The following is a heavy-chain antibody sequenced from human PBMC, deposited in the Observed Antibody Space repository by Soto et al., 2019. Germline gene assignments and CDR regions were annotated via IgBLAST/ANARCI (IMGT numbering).Heavy chain of an antibody. D-gene: IGHD5-12*01. CDR1: GGIFSSYA. Sequence: ASVKVSCKASGGIFSSYAISWVRQAPGQGLEWMGGIIPILGPANYAQKFQGRVTITADESTSTAYMYLRSLRSEDTAVYYCARGGYSGYDYNYDYYSMDVWGQGTTVTVSS. V-gene: IGHV1-69*13. CDR2: IIPILGPA. CDR3: ARGGYSGYDYNYDYYSMDV. J-gene: IGHJ6*02.